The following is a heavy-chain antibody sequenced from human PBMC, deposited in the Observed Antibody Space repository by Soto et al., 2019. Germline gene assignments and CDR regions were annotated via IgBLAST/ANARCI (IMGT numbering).Heavy chain of an antibody. CDR2: ISGNNDNI. J-gene: IGHJ6*02. Sequence: ASVKVSCKASGYRFPNYGITWVRQAPGQGLEWLGWISGNNDNINYIQQLQGRVTLTTDTSSSTTYMELRSLRSDDTAVYYCARGGYCISTSCYIRGAMDVWGQGTTVTVSS. CDR3: ARGGYCISTSCYIRGAMDV. D-gene: IGHD2-2*02. V-gene: IGHV1-18*01. CDR1: GYRFPNYG.